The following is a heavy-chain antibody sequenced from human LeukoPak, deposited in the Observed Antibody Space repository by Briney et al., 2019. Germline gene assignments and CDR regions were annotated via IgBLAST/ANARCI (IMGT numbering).Heavy chain of an antibody. CDR1: GFIFSTYV. CDR3: ARGGVLLAGKKFDY. D-gene: IGHD6-13*01. J-gene: IGHJ4*02. Sequence: GGSLRLSCVASGFIFSTYVMSWVRQAPEKGLEWVSGISVSGGSTYYADSVKGRFTISRDNSKNTLYLQMNSLRAEDTAVYYCARGGVLLAGKKFDYWGQGILVTVSS. V-gene: IGHV3-23*01. CDR2: ISVSGGST.